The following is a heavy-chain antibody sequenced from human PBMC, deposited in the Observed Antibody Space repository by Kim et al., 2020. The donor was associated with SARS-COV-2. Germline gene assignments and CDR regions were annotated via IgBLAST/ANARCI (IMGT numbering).Heavy chain of an antibody. J-gene: IGHJ6*02. V-gene: IGHV4-34*01. D-gene: IGHD6-13*01. CDR3: ARGRGIAAAGTVRSSGMDV. Sequence: SETLSLTCAVYGGSFSGYYWSWIRQPPGKGLEWIGEINHSGSTNYNPSLKSRVTISVDTSKNQFSLKLSSVTAADTAVYYCARGRGIAAAGTVRSSGMDVWGQGTTVTVSS. CDR1: GGSFSGYY. CDR2: INHSGST.